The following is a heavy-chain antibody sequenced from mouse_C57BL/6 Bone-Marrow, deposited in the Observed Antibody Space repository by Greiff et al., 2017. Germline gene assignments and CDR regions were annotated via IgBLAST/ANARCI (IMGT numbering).Heavy chain of an antibody. CDR2: IDPSDSET. CDR3: ARERYSNLFDY. D-gene: IGHD2-5*01. CDR1: GYTFTSYW. J-gene: IGHJ2*01. Sequence: QVQLQQPGAELVRPGSSVKLSCKASGYTFTSYWMHWVKQRPIQGLEWIGNIDPSDSETHYNQKFKDKATLTVDKSSSTAYMQLSSLTSEDSAVYYCARERYSNLFDYWGQGTTLTVSS. V-gene: IGHV1-52*01.